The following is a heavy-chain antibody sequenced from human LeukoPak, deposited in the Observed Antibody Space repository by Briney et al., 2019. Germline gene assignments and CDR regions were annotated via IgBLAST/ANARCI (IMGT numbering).Heavy chain of an antibody. CDR2: INPNSGGT. CDR3: ARDLGGSSGWIDDY. J-gene: IGHJ4*02. V-gene: IGHV1-2*04. Sequence: GASVKVSCKASGYTFTGYYMHWVRQAPGQGLEWMGWINPNSGGTNYAQKFQGWVTMTRDTSISTAYMELSRLRSDDTAVYYCARDLGGSSGWIDDYWGQGTLVTVSS. CDR1: GYTFTGYY. D-gene: IGHD6-19*01.